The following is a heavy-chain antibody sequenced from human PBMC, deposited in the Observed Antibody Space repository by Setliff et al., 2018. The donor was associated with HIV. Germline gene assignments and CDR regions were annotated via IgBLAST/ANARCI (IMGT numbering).Heavy chain of an antibody. J-gene: IGHJ6*02. CDR2: IYHSGIT. CDR3: AGRPAGAVAGGYGMDV. Sequence: SETLSLTCAVSNYSISSAYYWGWIRHPPGKGLEWIGRIYHSGITYYNPSPKSRVTIPVNTSKNQFPLKLSSVTAADTAVYYGAGRPAGAVAGGYGMDVWGQGTTVTVSS. D-gene: IGHD6-19*01. CDR1: NYSISSAYY. V-gene: IGHV4-38-2*01.